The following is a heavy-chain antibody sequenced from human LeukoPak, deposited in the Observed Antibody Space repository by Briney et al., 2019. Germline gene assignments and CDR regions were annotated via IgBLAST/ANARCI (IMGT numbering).Heavy chain of an antibody. J-gene: IGHJ6*02. CDR2: IYYSGST. V-gene: IGHV4-31*03. D-gene: IGHD2-15*01. CDR1: GGSISSGGYY. Sequence: PSETLSLTCTVSGGSISSGGYYWSWIRQHPGKGLEWIGYIYYSGSTYYNPSLKSRVTISVDTSKNQFSLKLSSVTAADTAVYYCARDSYCSGGSCYSGSDYYYYGMDVWGQGTTVTVSS. CDR3: ARDSYCSGGSCYSGSDYYYYGMDV.